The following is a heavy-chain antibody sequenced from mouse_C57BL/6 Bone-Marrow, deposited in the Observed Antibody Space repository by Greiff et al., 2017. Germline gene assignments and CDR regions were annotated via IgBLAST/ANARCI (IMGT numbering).Heavy chain of an antibody. CDR3: ARRKGSLDPGPLTLYFDV. J-gene: IGHJ1*03. V-gene: IGHV1-26*01. Sequence: VQLQQSGPELVKPGASVKISCKASGYTFTDYYMNWVKQSHGKSLEWIGDINPNNGGTSYNQKFKGKATLTVDKSSSTAYMQLRSLTSEDSAVYYCARRKGSLDPGPLTLYFDVWGTGTTGTVSS. CDR1: GYTFTDYY. CDR2: INPNNGGT. D-gene: IGHD3-3*01.